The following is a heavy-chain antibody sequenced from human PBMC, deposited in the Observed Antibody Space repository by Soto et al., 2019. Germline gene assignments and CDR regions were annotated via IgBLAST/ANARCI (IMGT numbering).Heavy chain of an antibody. CDR3: ARDPSHGSGSYLDY. V-gene: IGHV3-33*01. D-gene: IGHD3-10*01. Sequence: GGSLRLSCVASGFSFNNYGMHWVRQAPGKGLEWVAVIWYDGSNKYYADSVKGRFTISRDNSKNTLYLQMSSLRAEDTAVYFCARDPSHGSGSYLDYWGQGALVTVSS. J-gene: IGHJ4*02. CDR1: GFSFNNYG. CDR2: IWYDGSNK.